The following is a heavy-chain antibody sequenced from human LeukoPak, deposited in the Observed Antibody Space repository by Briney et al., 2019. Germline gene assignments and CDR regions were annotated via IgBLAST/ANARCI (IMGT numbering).Heavy chain of an antibody. CDR3: ALGEDCSSTSCYYSYNYYYGMDV. CDR2: IIPIFGTA. CDR1: GGTFSSYA. Sequence: ASVKVSCKASGGTFSSYAISWVRQAPGQGLEWMGGIIPIFGTANYPQKFQGRVTITADESTSTAYMELSGLRSEDTAVYYCALGEDCSSTSCYYSYNYYYGMDVWGQGTTVTVSS. J-gene: IGHJ6*02. V-gene: IGHV1-69*13. D-gene: IGHD2-2*01.